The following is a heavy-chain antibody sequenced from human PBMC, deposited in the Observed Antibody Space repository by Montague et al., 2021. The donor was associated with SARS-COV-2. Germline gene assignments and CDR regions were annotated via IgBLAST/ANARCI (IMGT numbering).Heavy chain of an antibody. CDR3: AHRRGLLLSDAFDX. CDR2: IYWDDDK. D-gene: IGHD1-26*01. Sequence: PALGKPTQTLTLTCTFSGFSLSTSGVGVGWIRQPPGKALEWLALIYWDDDKRYSPSLKSRLTITKDTSKNQVVLTMTNMDPVDTATYYCAHRRGLLLSDAFDXWGQGTMVTVSS. V-gene: IGHV2-5*02. J-gene: IGHJ3*02. CDR1: GFSLSTSGVG.